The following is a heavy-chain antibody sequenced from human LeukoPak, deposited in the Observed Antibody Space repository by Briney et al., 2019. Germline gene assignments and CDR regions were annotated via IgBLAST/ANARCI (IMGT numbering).Heavy chain of an antibody. CDR3: AKGLVGAYFDY. J-gene: IGHJ4*02. Sequence: GGSLRHSCAASGFTFNRDAMSWVRQAPGKGLEWVSAISGSGGSTYYADSVKGRFTISRDNSKNTLYLQMNTLRAEGTAVYYCAKGLVGAYFDYWGQGTLVTVSS. CDR2: ISGSGGST. CDR1: GFTFNRDA. D-gene: IGHD2-2*01. V-gene: IGHV3-23*01.